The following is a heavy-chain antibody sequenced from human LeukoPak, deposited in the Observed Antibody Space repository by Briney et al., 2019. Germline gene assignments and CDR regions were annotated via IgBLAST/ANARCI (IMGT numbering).Heavy chain of an antibody. CDR3: ARLRLGYCSGGSCYGRSYYYYGMDV. V-gene: IGHV4-34*01. Sequence: PSETLSLTCAAYGGSFSGYYWSWIRQPPGEGLEWIGEINHSGSTNYNPSLKSRVTISVDTSKNQFSLKLSSVTAADTAVYYCARLRLGYCSGGSCYGRSYYYYGMDVWGQGTTVTVSS. J-gene: IGHJ6*02. CDR1: GGSFSGYY. D-gene: IGHD2-15*01. CDR2: INHSGST.